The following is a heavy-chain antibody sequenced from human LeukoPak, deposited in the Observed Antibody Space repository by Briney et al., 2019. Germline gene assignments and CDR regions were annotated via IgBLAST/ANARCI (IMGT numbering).Heavy chain of an antibody. V-gene: IGHV4-59*08. CDR2: INYSGST. CDR3: ARHDSHDAFDI. CDR1: GVSISSYY. J-gene: IGHJ3*02. D-gene: IGHD2-15*01. Sequence: PSETLSLTCTGSGVSISSYYWSWHRQPPGKGLVWIAYINYSGSTNYNPSLKSRVTTSVDTTKNQCSLKLSSVTAADTAVYYCARHDSHDAFDIWGQGTMVIVSS.